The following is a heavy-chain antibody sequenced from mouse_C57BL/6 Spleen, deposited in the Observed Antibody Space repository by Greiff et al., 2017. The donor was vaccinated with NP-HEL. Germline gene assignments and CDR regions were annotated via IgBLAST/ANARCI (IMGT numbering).Heavy chain of an antibody. CDR3: ARDGETIYYGSFFDY. J-gene: IGHJ2*01. D-gene: IGHD2-2*01. V-gene: IGHV1-55*01. Sequence: VQLQQPGAELVKPGASVKMSSKASGYTFTSYWITWVKQRPGQGLEWIGDIYPGSGSTNYNEKFKSKATLTVDTSSSTAYMQLSSLTSEDSAVYYCARDGETIYYGSFFDYWGQGTTLTVSS. CDR2: IYPGSGST. CDR1: GYTFTSYW.